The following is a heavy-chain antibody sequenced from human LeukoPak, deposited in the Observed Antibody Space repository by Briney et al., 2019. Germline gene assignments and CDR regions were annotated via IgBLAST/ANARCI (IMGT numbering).Heavy chain of an antibody. Sequence: PSETLSLTCAVYGGSFSGYYWSWVRQPPGKGLEWIGGINHSGSTNYNPSLKSRFTISVDTSKNQLSLKLSSVAAADTAVYYCARANYGGHFDYWGQGTLVTVSS. CDR3: ARANYGGHFDY. V-gene: IGHV4-34*01. D-gene: IGHD4-23*01. J-gene: IGHJ4*02. CDR1: GGSFSGYY. CDR2: INHSGST.